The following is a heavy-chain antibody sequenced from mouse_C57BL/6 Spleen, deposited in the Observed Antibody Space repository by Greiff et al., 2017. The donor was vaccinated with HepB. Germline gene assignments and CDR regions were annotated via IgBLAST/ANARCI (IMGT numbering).Heavy chain of an antibody. CDR2: IYPGNSDT. Sequence: VHVKQSGTVLARPGASVKMSCKTSGYTFTSYWMHWVKQRPGQGLEWIGAIYPGNSDTSYNQKFKGKAKLTAVTSASTAYMELSSLTNEDSAVYYCTSYYGSSSPFAYWGQGTLVTVSA. J-gene: IGHJ3*01. V-gene: IGHV1-5*01. D-gene: IGHD1-1*01. CDR1: GYTFTSYW. CDR3: TSYYGSSSPFAY.